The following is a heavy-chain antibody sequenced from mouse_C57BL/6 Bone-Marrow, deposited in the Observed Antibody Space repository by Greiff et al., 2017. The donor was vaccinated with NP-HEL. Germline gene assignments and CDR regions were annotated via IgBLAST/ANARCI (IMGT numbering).Heavy chain of an antibody. V-gene: IGHV1-64*01. CDR2: IHPNSGST. CDR1: GYTFTSYW. Sequence: VQLQQSGAELVKPGASVKLSCKASGYTFTSYWMHWVKQRPGQGLEWIGMIHPNSGSTNYNEKFKSKATLTVDKSSSTAYMQLSSLTSEDSAVYYCAREGLRRRFAYWGQGTLVTVSA. J-gene: IGHJ3*01. D-gene: IGHD2-4*01. CDR3: AREGLRRRFAY.